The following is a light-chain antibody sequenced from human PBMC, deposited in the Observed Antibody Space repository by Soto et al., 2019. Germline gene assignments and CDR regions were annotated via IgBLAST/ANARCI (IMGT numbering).Light chain of an antibody. Sequence: DIQMTQSPSSLSASVGDRVTITCRASQGIRNYLAWYQQKPGKVPKLLIYTASTLQSGVPSRFSGSGSGTDFPLTISSLQPEDVATYYCQKYSGPPYTFGQGTKLEIK. V-gene: IGKV1-27*01. CDR1: QGIRNY. CDR3: QKYSGPPYT. CDR2: TAS. J-gene: IGKJ2*01.